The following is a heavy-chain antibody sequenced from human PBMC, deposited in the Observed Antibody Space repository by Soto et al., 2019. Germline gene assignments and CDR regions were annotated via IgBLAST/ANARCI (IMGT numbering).Heavy chain of an antibody. J-gene: IGHJ4*02. V-gene: IGHV4-39*01. Sequence: SETLSLTCTVSGGSISSSSYYWGWIRQPPGKGLEWIGSIYYSGSTYYNPSLKSRVTISVDTSKNQFSLKLSSVTAADTAVYYCARHDLYDSNRFDYWGQGTLVTVSS. CDR1: GGSISSSSYY. CDR2: IYYSGST. CDR3: ARHDLYDSNRFDY. D-gene: IGHD2-2*02.